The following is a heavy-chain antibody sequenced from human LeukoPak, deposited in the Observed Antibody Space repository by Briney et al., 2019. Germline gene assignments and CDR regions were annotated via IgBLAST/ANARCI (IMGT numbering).Heavy chain of an antibody. D-gene: IGHD3-22*01. CDR2: IYSGGST. CDR3: ARGANYYDSSGYPSFLLDY. J-gene: IGHJ4*02. CDR1: GFTVSSNY. V-gene: IGHV3-53*01. Sequence: PGGSLRLSCAASGFTVSSNYMSWVRQAPGKGLEWVSVIYSGGSTYYADSVKGRFTISRDNSKNTLYLQMNSLRAEDTAVYYCARGANYYDSSGYPSFLLDYWGQGTLVTVSS.